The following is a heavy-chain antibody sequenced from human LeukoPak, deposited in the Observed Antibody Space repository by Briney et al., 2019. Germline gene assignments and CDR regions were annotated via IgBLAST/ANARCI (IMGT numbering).Heavy chain of an antibody. D-gene: IGHD5-18*01. CDR1: GYTFTGYY. CDR3: TRSQRGYSYGRLDY. CDR2: INPNSGGT. V-gene: IGHV1-2*02. J-gene: IGHJ4*02. Sequence: ASVKVSCKASGYTFTGYYMHWVRQAPGQGLEWMGWINPNSGGTNYAQKFQGRVTMTRDTSISTAYMELSRLRSDDTAVYYCTRSQRGYSYGRLDYWGQGTLVTVSS.